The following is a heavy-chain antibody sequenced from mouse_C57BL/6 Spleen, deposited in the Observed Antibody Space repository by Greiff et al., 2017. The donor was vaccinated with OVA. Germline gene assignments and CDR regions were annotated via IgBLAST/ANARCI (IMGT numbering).Heavy chain of an antibody. CDR2: IYPRSGNT. D-gene: IGHD1-1*01. V-gene: IGHV1-81*01. CDR3: AREGAYYGSSYGFAD. Sequence: QVQLQQSGAELARPGASVKLSCKASGYTFTSYGISWVKQRTGQGLEWIGEIYPRSGNTYYTEKFKGKATLTADKYSSTAYMELRSLTSEDSAVYFCAREGAYYGSSYGFADWGQGTLVTVSA. J-gene: IGHJ3*01. CDR1: GYTFTSYG.